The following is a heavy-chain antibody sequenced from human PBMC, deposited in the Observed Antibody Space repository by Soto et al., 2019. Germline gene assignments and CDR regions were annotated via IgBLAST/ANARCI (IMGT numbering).Heavy chain of an antibody. D-gene: IGHD5-12*01. V-gene: IGHV3-23*01. J-gene: IGHJ4*02. CDR3: AKDRYYGGYVDPFDY. CDR2: ISGSGGST. Sequence: GGSLRLSCAASGFTFSSYAMSWVRQAPGKGLEWVSAISGSGGSTYYADSVKGRFTISRDNSKNTLYLQMNSLRAEDTAVYYCAKDRYYGGYVDPFDYWGQGTLVTVPQ. CDR1: GFTFSSYA.